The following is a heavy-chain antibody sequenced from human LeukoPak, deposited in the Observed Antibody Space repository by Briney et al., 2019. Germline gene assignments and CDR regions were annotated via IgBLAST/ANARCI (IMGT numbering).Heavy chain of an antibody. J-gene: IGHJ3*02. CDR2: ISSSSSYI. D-gene: IGHD2-15*01. V-gene: IGHV3-21*01. Sequence: GASQRLSCAASGFTFSSYSMNWVRQAPGKGLEWVSSISSSSSYIYYADSVKGRFTISRDNAKNSLYLQMNSLRAEDTAVYYCASSGMGSGNLFDIWGQGTMVTVSS. CDR1: GFTFSSYS. CDR3: ASSGMGSGNLFDI.